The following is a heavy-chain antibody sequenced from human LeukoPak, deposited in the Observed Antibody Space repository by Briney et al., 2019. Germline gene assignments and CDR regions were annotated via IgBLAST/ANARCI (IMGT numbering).Heavy chain of an antibody. V-gene: IGHV3-23*01. D-gene: IGHD3-3*01. CDR1: GFTFSSYA. CDR3: ARTPSSITIFGVEEYYYYGMDV. CDR2: ISGSGGST. J-gene: IGHJ6*02. Sequence: GGSLRLSCAASGFTFSSYAMSWVRQAPGKGLEWVSAISGSGGSTYYADSVKGRFTISRDNSKNTLYLQMNSLRAEDMAVYYCARTPSSITIFGVEEYYYYGMDVWGQGTTVTVSS.